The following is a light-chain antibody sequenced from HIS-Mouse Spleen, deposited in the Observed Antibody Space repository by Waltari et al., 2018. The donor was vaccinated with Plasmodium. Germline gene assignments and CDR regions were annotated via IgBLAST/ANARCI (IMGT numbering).Light chain of an antibody. CDR3: QQYNNWSFT. J-gene: IGKJ3*01. CDR1: QIVSSN. Sequence: EIVMTQSPATLSVSPGERANLSCRASQIVSSNLARYQQKPCKAPRPLIYGASNRATGIPARFSGSGSGTEFTLTISSLQSEDFAVYYCQQYNNWSFTFGPGTKVDIK. V-gene: IGKV3-15*01. CDR2: GAS.